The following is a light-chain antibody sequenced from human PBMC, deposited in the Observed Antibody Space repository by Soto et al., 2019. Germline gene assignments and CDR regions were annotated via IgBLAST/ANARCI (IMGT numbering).Light chain of an antibody. J-gene: IGKJ2*02. Sequence: DIQMTQSPSTLSASVGERATITCRASQSISSWLAWYQQKPGKAPKLLIYKASSIESGVPSRFSGSGSGTEFTLTISSPQPDDFATYYCQQYNSYPCTFGQGTKLEIK. CDR2: KAS. CDR3: QQYNSYPCT. CDR1: QSISSW. V-gene: IGKV1-5*03.